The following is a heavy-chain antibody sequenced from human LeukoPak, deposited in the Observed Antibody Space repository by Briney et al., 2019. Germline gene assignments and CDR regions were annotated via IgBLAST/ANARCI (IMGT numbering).Heavy chain of an antibody. D-gene: IGHD3-9*01. CDR1: GYTFTSYY. Sequence: ASVKVSRKASGYTFTSYYMHWVRQAPGQGLEWMGIINPSGGSTSYAQKFQGRVTMTRDTSTSTVYMELSSLRSEDTAVYYCARTYYDILTGHTFDYWGQGTLVTVSS. V-gene: IGHV1-46*01. CDR2: INPSGGST. J-gene: IGHJ4*02. CDR3: ARTYYDILTGHTFDY.